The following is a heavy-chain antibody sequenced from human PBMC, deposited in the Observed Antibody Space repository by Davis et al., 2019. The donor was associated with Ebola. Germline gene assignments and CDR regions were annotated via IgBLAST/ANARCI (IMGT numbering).Heavy chain of an antibody. CDR1: GFTFSGSA. J-gene: IGHJ4*02. D-gene: IGHD1-14*01. V-gene: IGHV3-73*01. Sequence: GESLKISCAASGFTFSGSAMHWVRQASGKGLEWVGRIRSKANSYATAYAASVKGRFTISRDDSKNTAYLQMNSLKTEDTAVYYCTSTTGPFDYWGQGTLVTVSS. CDR2: IRSKANSYAT. CDR3: TSTTGPFDY.